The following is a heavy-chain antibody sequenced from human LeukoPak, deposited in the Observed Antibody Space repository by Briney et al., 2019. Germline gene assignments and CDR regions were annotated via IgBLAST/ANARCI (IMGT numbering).Heavy chain of an antibody. Sequence: SETLSLTCTVSGGSISSYYWSWIRQPPGKGLEWIGYIYYSGSTNYNPSLKSRVTISVDTSKNQFSLKLSSVTAADTAVYYCAREVWDGSGSYKGFDYWGQGTLVTASS. CDR1: GGSISSYY. CDR3: AREVWDGSGSYKGFDY. CDR2: IYYSGST. V-gene: IGHV4-59*01. J-gene: IGHJ4*02. D-gene: IGHD3-10*01.